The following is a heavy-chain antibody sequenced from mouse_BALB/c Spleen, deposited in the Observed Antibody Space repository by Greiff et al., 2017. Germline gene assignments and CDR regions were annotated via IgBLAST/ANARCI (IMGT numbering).Heavy chain of an antibody. CDR2: ISYSGST. V-gene: IGHV3-2*02. CDR1: GYSITSDYA. CDR3: ARFPSYYYGSSSYYFDY. Sequence: EVHLVESGPGLVKPSQSLSLTCTVTGYSITSDYAWNWIRQFPGNTLEWMGYISYSGSTSYNPSLKSRISITRDTSKNQFFLQLNSVTTEDTATYYCARFPSYYYGSSSYYFDYWGQGTTLTVSS. J-gene: IGHJ2*01. D-gene: IGHD1-1*01.